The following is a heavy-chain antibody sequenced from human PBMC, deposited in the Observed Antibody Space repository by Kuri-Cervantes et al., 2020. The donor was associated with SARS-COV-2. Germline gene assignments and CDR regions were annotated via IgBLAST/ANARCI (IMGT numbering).Heavy chain of an antibody. CDR1: GFNFSGTD. Sequence: LSLTCAASGFNFSGTDMHWVRQSPGKGLEWVAVISNDGKNKKSIASGKGRFTISRDNSQNILYPQMKSLTSEDTAIYYCAKDRIGVPDFWGQGTLVTVSS. CDR3: AKDRIGVPDF. V-gene: IGHV3-30*18. CDR2: ISNDGKNK. J-gene: IGHJ4*02. D-gene: IGHD2-15*01.